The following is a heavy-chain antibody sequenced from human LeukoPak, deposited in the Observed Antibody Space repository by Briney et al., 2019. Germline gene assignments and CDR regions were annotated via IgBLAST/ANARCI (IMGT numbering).Heavy chain of an antibody. J-gene: IGHJ6*04. CDR3: AKSTASKGYFYYGMDV. Sequence: GESLKISCKGSGYNFPAYWIAWVRQLPGKGLEWIGVIYPGDSDTRYSPSFQGQVTISADKSISTAYLQLSTLKASDTAMYYCAKSTASKGYFYYGMDVWGKGTTVTVSS. V-gene: IGHV5-51*01. CDR2: IYPGDSDT. D-gene: IGHD2-2*01. CDR1: GYNFPAYW.